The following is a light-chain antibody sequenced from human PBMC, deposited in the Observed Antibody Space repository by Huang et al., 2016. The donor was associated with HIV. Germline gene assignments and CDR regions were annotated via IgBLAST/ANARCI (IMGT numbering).Light chain of an antibody. V-gene: IGKV3-11*01. Sequence: EIVLTQSPATLSLSPGERATLSCRASQSVSSYLAWYQQKPGQAPRRLISDASNRATGIPARFSGSGSGTDFTLTISSLEPEDFAVYYCQQRSNWPWTFGQGTKVEIK. CDR2: DAS. CDR1: QSVSSY. CDR3: QQRSNWPWT. J-gene: IGKJ1*01.